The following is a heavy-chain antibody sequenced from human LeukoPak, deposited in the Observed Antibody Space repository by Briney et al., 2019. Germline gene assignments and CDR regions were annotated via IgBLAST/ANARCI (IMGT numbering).Heavy chain of an antibody. CDR2: IRNDGNSK. CDR1: GFIFSYYG. J-gene: IGHJ4*02. CDR3: ARDRLFGNLPDY. V-gene: IGHV3-30*02. Sequence: GGSLRLSCAASGFIFSYYGMHWVRQAPGKGLEWVAFIRNDGNSKNYADSVKGRFIISRDNAKNSLNLQMNSLRAEDTAVYYCARDRLFGNLPDYWGQGTLVTVSS. D-gene: IGHD1-7*01.